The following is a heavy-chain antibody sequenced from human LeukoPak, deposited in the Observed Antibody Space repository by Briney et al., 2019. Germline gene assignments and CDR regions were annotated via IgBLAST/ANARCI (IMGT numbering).Heavy chain of an antibody. D-gene: IGHD3-22*01. CDR1: GFTFSSYE. CDR3: ARVTGYYDSSGYFDY. CDR2: ISSSGSTI. J-gene: IGHJ4*02. V-gene: IGHV3-48*03. Sequence: PGGSLRLSCAAPGFTFSSYEMNWVRQAPGKGLEWVSYISSSGSTIYYADSVKGRFTISRDNAKNSLYLQMNSLRAEDTAVYYCARVTGYYDSSGYFDYWGQGTLVTVSS.